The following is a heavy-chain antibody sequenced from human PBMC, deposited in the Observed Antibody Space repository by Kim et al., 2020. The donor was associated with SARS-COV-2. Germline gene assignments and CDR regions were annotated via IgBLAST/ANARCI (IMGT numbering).Heavy chain of an antibody. Sequence: GGSLRLSCAASGFTFTNYSMIWVRQAPGKWLEWVSYIKDTGDNIYYADSVKGRFTISSDNAKKSLYLEMNRLRDEATAVYYCARAEMGIHLGESSSYYY. V-gene: IGHV3-48*02. D-gene: IGHD3-16*01. CDR1: GFTFTNYS. CDR3: ARAEMGIHLGESSSYYY. CDR2: IKDTGDNI. J-gene: IGHJ6*01.